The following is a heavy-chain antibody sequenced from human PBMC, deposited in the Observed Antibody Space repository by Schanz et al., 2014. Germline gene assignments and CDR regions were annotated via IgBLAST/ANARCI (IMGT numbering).Heavy chain of an antibody. V-gene: IGHV1-2*02. CDR1: GYSFTDFY. CDR3: ARGDGKWFDP. CDR2: INPNSDGT. Sequence: QVQLMQSGAEMKKPGASVKVSCKASGYSFTDFYIHWLRQAPGQGPEWLGWINPNSDGTKYAQKFQGRVTMTRDTSLNTAYLDLSSLTSDDTAVYYCARGDGKWFDPWGQGTLVTVSS. J-gene: IGHJ5*02.